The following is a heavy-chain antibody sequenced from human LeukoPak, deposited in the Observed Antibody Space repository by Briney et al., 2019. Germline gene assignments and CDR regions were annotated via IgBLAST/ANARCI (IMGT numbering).Heavy chain of an antibody. J-gene: IGHJ4*02. CDR2: INPYSGDT. D-gene: IGHD2-8*01. V-gene: IGHV1-2*02. Sequence: GSVKASSKASGYNFLGYYIHWLRQAPGQGLEWMGWINPYSGDTNYARKFQGRVTMTRDKSITTAYMELTGLTSDDTSVYFCFSDDSNGNFDTWGQGTLVTVSS. CDR1: GYNFLGYY. CDR3: FSDDSNGNFDT.